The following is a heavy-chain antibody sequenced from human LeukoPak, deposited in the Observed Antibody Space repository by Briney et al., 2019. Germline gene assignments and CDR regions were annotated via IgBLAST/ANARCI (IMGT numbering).Heavy chain of an antibody. D-gene: IGHD3-3*01. CDR1: GFTFSSYA. CDR2: ISYDGSNK. V-gene: IGHV3-30-3*01. CDR3: ARRYDGFDY. J-gene: IGHJ4*02. Sequence: GGSPRLSCAASGFTFSSYAVHWVRQAPGRGLEWVAVISYDGSNKYYADSVKGRFSISRDNSKNTLYLQMNSLRAEDTAVYYCARRYDGFDYWGQGALVTVSS.